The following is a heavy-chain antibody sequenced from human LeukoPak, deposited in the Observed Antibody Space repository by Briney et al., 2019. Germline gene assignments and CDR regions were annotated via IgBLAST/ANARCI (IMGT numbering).Heavy chain of an antibody. V-gene: IGHV3-7*01. CDR3: ARAYRDSSGWLDY. D-gene: IGHD6-19*01. CDR2: IKQDGSEK. J-gene: IGHJ4*02. CDR1: GFTFSSYW. Sequence: GGSLRLSCAASGFTFSSYWMSWVHQAPGKGLEWVANIKQDGSEKYYVDSVKGRFTISRDNAKNSLYLQMNSLRAEDTAVYYCARAYRDSSGWLDYWGQGTPVTVSS.